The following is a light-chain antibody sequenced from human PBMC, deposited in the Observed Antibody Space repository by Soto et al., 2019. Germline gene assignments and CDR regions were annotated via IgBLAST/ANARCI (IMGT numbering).Light chain of an antibody. CDR3: QQYYITPIT. CDR2: WAS. CDR1: QSVLYSSNNKNY. Sequence: DIVLTQSPDSLTVSLGERTTINCKSSQSVLYSSNNKNYLAWYQQKPGQPPKVLIYWASTRESGVPDRFSGSGSGTDFTLTINSLQAEDVAVYYCQQYYITPITFGPGTRLEIK. V-gene: IGKV4-1*01. J-gene: IGKJ5*01.